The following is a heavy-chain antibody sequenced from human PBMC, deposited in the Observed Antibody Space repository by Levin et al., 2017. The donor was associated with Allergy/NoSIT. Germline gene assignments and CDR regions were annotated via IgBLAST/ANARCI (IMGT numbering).Heavy chain of an antibody. Sequence: KPSETLSLTCTVSDGSISSDSYYWSWIRQPAGTGLEWIGRIYPSGSTNYNPSLKSRATISVDTSKNQFSLKLKSVTAADTALYYCASLGRGSSGYGAFDIWGQGTKVTVSS. J-gene: IGHJ3*02. D-gene: IGHD5-12*01. CDR1: DGSISSDSYY. V-gene: IGHV4-61*02. CDR3: ASLGRGSSGYGAFDI. CDR2: IYPSGST.